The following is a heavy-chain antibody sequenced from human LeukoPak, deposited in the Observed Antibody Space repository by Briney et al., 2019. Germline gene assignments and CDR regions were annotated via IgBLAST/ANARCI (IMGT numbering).Heavy chain of an antibody. CDR3: AREVVVVVAATSYCYYMDV. J-gene: IGHJ6*03. CDR2: IYTSGST. D-gene: IGHD2-15*01. CDR1: GGSISSYY. Sequence: SSETLSLACTVSGGSISSYYWSWIRQPAGKGLEWIGRIYTSGSTNYNPSLKSRVTISVDTSKNQFSLKLSSVTAADTAVYYCAREVVVVVAATSYCYYMDVWGKGTTVTISS. V-gene: IGHV4-4*07.